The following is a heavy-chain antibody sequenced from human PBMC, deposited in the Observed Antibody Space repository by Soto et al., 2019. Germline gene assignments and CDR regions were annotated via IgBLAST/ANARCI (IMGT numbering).Heavy chain of an antibody. CDR3: ARDSSGYPTLYYYYGMDV. CDR2: IIPIFGTA. CDR1: GGTFSSYA. J-gene: IGHJ6*02. V-gene: IGHV1-69*13. D-gene: IGHD3-22*01. Sequence: SVKVSCKASGGTFSSYAISWVRQAPGQGLEWMGGIIPIFGTANYAQKFQGRVTITADESTSTAYMELSSLRSEDTAVYYCARDSSGYPTLYYYYGMDVWGQGTTVTVSS.